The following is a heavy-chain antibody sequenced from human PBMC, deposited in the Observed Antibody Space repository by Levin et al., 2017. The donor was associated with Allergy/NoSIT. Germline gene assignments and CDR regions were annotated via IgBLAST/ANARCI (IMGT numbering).Heavy chain of an antibody. Sequence: GGSLRLSCAASGFTFSSYSMNWVRQAPGKGLEWVSSISSSSSYIYYADSVKGRFTISRDNAKNSLYLQMNSLRAEDTAVYYCARGRWRLSDAFDIWGQGTMVTVSS. V-gene: IGHV3-21*01. CDR1: GFTFSSYS. J-gene: IGHJ3*02. CDR2: ISSSSSYI. CDR3: ARGRWRLSDAFDI. D-gene: IGHD6-25*01.